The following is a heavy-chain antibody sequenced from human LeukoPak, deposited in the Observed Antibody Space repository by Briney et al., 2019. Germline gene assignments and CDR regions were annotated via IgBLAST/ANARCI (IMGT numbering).Heavy chain of an antibody. V-gene: IGHV1-3*01. CDR2: INAGNGNT. Sequence: GASVKVSCKGSGYTFTSYAMHWVRQAPGQRLEWMGWINAGNGNTKYSQKFQGRVTITRDTSASTAYMELSSLRSDDTAVYYCARTYGGDYYYGMDVWGQGTTVTVSS. D-gene: IGHD4-17*01. CDR1: GYTFTSYA. CDR3: ARTYGGDYYYGMDV. J-gene: IGHJ6*02.